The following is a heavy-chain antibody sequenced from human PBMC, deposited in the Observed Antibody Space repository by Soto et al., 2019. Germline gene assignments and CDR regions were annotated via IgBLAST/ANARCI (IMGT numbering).Heavy chain of an antibody. CDR1: GFTFSSYA. D-gene: IGHD1-26*01. J-gene: IGHJ4*02. CDR3: AQWAGAFDY. Sequence: GGSLRLSCAASGFTFSSYAMHWVRQAPGKGLEWVAVISYDGSNKYYADSVKGRFTISRDNSKNTLYLQMNSLRAEDTAVYYCAQWAGAFDYWGQGTLVTVSS. V-gene: IGHV3-30-3*01. CDR2: ISYDGSNK.